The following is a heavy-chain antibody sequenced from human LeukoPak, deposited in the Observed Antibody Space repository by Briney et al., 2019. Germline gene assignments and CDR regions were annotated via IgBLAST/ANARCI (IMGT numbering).Heavy chain of an antibody. J-gene: IGHJ3*02. D-gene: IGHD3-22*01. CDR2: INPNSGGT. Sequence: VASVKVPCKASGYTFTGYYMHWVRQAPGQGLEWMGWINPNSGGTNYAQKFQGRVTMTRDTSISTAYMELSRLRSDDTAVYYCVGDSSGLSAFDIWGQGTMVTVSS. CDR3: VGDSSGLSAFDI. CDR1: GYTFTGYY. V-gene: IGHV1-2*02.